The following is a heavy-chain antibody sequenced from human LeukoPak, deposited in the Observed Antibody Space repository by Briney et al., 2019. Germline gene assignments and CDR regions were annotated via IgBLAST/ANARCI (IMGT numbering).Heavy chain of an antibody. CDR3: ARMRLPGIAAAGTVAYFDY. J-gene: IGHJ4*02. V-gene: IGHV4-28*06. CDR1: GYSISSRNW. Sequence: SDTLSLTCAVSGYSISSRNWWGWIRQPPGKGLEWTGYIYYSGSTNYNPSLKSRVTMSVDTSKNQFSLKLSSVTALDTAVYYCARMRLPGIAAAGTVAYFDYWGQGTLVTVSS. D-gene: IGHD6-13*01. CDR2: IYYSGST.